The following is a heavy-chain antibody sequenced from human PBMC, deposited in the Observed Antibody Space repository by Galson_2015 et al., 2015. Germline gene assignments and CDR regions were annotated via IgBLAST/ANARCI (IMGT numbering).Heavy chain of an antibody. V-gene: IGHV1-69*02. CDR2: IIPILGIA. J-gene: IGHJ4*02. Sequence: SVKVSCKASGGTFSSYTISWVRQAPGQGLEWMGRIIPILGIANYAQKFQGRVTITADKSTSTAYMELSSLRSEDTAVYYCATPKRIQLWSTYFDYWGQGTLVTVSS. CDR3: ATPKRIQLWSTYFDY. D-gene: IGHD5-18*01. CDR1: GGTFSSYT.